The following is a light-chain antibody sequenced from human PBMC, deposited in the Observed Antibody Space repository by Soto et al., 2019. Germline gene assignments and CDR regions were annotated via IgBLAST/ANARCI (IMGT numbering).Light chain of an antibody. J-gene: IGLJ2*01. V-gene: IGLV4-69*01. CDR2: LNSDGSH. Sequence: QSVLTQSPSASASLGASVKLTCTLSSGHSSYGIAWHQQQPEKGPRYLMKLNSDGSHSKGDGIPDRFSGSSAGAERYLTISSLQSEDEADYYCQTWGTGILVFGGGTKVTVL. CDR3: QTWGTGILV. CDR1: SGHSSYG.